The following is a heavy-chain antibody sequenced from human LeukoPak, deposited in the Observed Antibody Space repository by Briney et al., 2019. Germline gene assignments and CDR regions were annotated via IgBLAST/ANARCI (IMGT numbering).Heavy chain of an antibody. Sequence: GGSLRLSCAASGFTFSSYSMNWVRQAPGGGLEWVSSISSSSSYIYYADSVKGRFTISRDNAKNSLYLQMNSLRAEDTAVYYCARDGITIFGVVITPYFDYWGQGTLVTVSS. D-gene: IGHD3-3*01. V-gene: IGHV3-21*01. CDR2: ISSSSSYI. J-gene: IGHJ4*02. CDR1: GFTFSSYS. CDR3: ARDGITIFGVVITPYFDY.